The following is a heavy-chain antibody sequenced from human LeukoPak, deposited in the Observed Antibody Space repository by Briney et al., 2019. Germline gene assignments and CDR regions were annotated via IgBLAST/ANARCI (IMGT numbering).Heavy chain of an antibody. CDR1: GYTFTSYG. J-gene: IGHJ3*02. CDR2: ISAYNGNT. Sequence: GASVKVSCKASGYTFTSYGISWVRQAPGQGLEWMGWISAYNGNTNYAQKLQGRVTMTTDTSTSTAYMELRSLRSDDTAVYYCARGFFVVVPAAHPHDAFDIWGQGTMVTVSS. D-gene: IGHD2-2*01. V-gene: IGHV1-18*01. CDR3: ARGFFVVVPAAHPHDAFDI.